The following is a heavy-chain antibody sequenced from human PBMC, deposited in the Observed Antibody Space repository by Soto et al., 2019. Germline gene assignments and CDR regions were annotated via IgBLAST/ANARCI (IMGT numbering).Heavy chain of an antibody. CDR3: ARSIVVVTARDY. V-gene: IGHV1-3*05. J-gene: IGHJ4*02. D-gene: IGHD2-21*02. CDR2: INAGNGNT. CDR1: GYTFTSYA. Sequence: QVQLVQSGAEEKKPGASVKVSCKASGYTFTSYAMHWVRQAPGQRLEWMGWINAGNGNTKYSQKFQGRVAITRDTTASAANMELSSLRSEDTAVYYCARSIVVVTARDYWGQGTLVTASS.